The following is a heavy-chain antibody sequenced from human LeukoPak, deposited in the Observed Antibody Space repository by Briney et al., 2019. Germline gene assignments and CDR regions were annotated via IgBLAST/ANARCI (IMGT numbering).Heavy chain of an antibody. J-gene: IGHJ3*02. V-gene: IGHV3-30*02. CDR3: AKVAYDSSGSLTPNAFDI. CDR2: IRYDGGNK. D-gene: IGHD3-22*01. CDR1: GFTFSGYG. Sequence: GGSLRLSCAASGFTFSGYGMHWVRQPPGKGLEWVAFIRYDGGNKYYADSVKGRFTISRDDSKNTLYLQMNSLRAEDTAVYYCAKVAYDSSGSLTPNAFDIWGQGTMVTVSS.